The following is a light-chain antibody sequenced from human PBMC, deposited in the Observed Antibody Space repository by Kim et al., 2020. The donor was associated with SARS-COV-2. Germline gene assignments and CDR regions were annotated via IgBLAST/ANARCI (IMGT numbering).Light chain of an antibody. CDR1: QSIVTY. CDR2: DVS. Sequence: LSPGQRATLSCRASQSIVTYLAWYQQKPGQAPRLVIYDVSNRATGIPARFSGSGSGTDFTLTISSLEPEDFAVYYCQQRSNWPRTFGQGTKVDIK. V-gene: IGKV3-11*01. J-gene: IGKJ1*01. CDR3: QQRSNWPRT.